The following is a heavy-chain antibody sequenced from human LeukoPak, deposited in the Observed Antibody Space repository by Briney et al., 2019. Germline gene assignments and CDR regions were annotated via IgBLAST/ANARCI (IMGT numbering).Heavy chain of an antibody. CDR3: AREGYCSSTTCLPDY. D-gene: IGHD2-2*01. CDR2: ISSSSSYI. J-gene: IGHJ4*02. Sequence: GRSLRLSCAASRFTFSECAMHWVRQAPGKGLEWVSSISSSSSYIYYAGSVKGRFTISRDNAKNSLFLQMNSLRAEDTAVYYCAREGYCSSTTCLPDYWGQGTLITVS. V-gene: IGHV3-21*01. CDR1: RFTFSECA.